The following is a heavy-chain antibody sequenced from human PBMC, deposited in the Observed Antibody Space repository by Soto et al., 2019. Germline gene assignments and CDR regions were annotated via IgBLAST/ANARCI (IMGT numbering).Heavy chain of an antibody. D-gene: IGHD4-4*01. CDR3: ARARDSTTGTRINTMDV. V-gene: IGHV3-53*02. CDR1: GLTVSTNY. J-gene: IGHJ6*02. CDR2: IYSDGST. Sequence: EVQLVETGGGLIQPGGSLRLSCAASGLTVSTNYLSWVRQAPGKGLEWVSIIYSDGSTFYGGSLRGRFTISRDNSKNTLYLHMDSLRAEDTAVYYCARARDSTTGTRINTMDVWGQGTTVTVSS.